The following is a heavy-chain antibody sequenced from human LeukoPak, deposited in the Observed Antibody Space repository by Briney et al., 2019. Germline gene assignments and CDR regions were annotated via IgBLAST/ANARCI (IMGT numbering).Heavy chain of an antibody. V-gene: IGHV3-30*03. CDR3: ARNAMVRGVIMRYYYYMDV. J-gene: IGHJ6*03. CDR1: GFTFSSYG. CDR2: ISYDGSNK. Sequence: GGSLRLSCAASGFTFSSYGMHWVRQAPGKGLEWVAVISYDGSNKYYADSVKGRFTISRDNSKNTLYLQMNSLRAEDTAVYYCARNAMVRGVIMRYYYYMDVWGKGTTVTVSS. D-gene: IGHD3-10*01.